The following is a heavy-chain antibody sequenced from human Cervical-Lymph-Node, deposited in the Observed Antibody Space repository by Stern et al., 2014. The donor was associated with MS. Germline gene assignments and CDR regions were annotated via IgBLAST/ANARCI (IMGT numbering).Heavy chain of an antibody. CDR3: AKRIVGDTGHAFDV. CDR2: ITRGDTSI. D-gene: IGHD1-26*01. V-gene: IGHV3-11*01. Sequence: DQLVESGGGLVKPGGSLRLSCATSGFTFSGYGMSWIRLAPGKGLEWISYITRGDTSIHYAESVKGRFTISRDNAKNSLSLQMDSLRAEDTAVYYCAKRIVGDTGHAFDVWGQGTMVTVSS. CDR1: GFTFSGYG. J-gene: IGHJ3*01.